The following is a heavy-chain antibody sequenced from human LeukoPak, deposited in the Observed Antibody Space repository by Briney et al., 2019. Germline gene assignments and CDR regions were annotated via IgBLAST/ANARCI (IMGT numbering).Heavy chain of an antibody. Sequence: GRSLRLSCAASGFTFSSYATHWVRQAPGKRLEWVAVMSYDGKSKYYADSVKGRFTVSRDHSKYTLYLEMNSLRVEDTAVYYCARGGSGWYFDYWGQGTLVTVSS. J-gene: IGHJ4*02. V-gene: IGHV3-30*04. CDR2: MSYDGKSK. CDR1: GFTFSSYA. D-gene: IGHD6-19*01. CDR3: ARGGSGWYFDY.